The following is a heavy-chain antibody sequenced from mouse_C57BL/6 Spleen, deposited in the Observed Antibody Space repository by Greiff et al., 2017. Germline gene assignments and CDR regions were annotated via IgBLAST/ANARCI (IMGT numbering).Heavy chain of an antibody. J-gene: IGHJ1*03. CDR2: INPSNGGT. CDR1: GYTFTSSW. V-gene: IGHV1-53*01. CDR3: ARDGYPQWYFDV. D-gene: IGHD2-3*01. Sequence: QVQLQQPGTELVKPGASVKLSCKASGYTFTSSWMHWVKQRPGQGLEWIGNINPSNGGTNYNEKFKSKATLTVDKSSSTAYMQLSSLTSEDSAVYYCARDGYPQWYFDVWGTGTTVTVSS.